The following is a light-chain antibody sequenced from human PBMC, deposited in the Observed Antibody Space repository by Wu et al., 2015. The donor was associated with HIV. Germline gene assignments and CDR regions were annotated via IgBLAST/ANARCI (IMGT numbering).Light chain of an antibody. J-gene: IGKJ1*01. CDR1: QNIVNW. CDR3: QRYDSYRT. Sequence: DIHMTQSPSTLSASVGDRVTITCRASQNIVNWLAWYQQKPGKAPKLLIYKASTLASGVPSRFSGSGSGTEFTLTISSLRPDDFATYYCQRYDSYRTFGQGTKVKI. CDR2: KAS. V-gene: IGKV1-5*03.